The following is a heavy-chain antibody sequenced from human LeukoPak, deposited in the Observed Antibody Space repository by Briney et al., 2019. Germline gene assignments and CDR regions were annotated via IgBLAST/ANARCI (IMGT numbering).Heavy chain of an antibody. CDR1: GGSIFSSNSY. CDR3: TGSTRVPFLAYMDV. V-gene: IGHV4-39*01. D-gene: IGHD1-1*01. Sequence: PSETLSLTCTVSGGSIFSSNSYWGWIRQPPGKGLEWIGSIYYSGSTYYNPSLKSRVTTSVDTSKNQFSLKLSSVTAADTAVYYCTGSTRVPFLAYMDVWGKGTTVTISS. J-gene: IGHJ6*03. CDR2: IYYSGST.